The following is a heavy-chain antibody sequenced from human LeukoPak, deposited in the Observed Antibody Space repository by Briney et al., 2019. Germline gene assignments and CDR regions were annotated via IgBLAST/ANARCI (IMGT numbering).Heavy chain of an antibody. D-gene: IGHD3-10*01. CDR2: ISSNSSYI. CDR3: ARVRGENSRDAFDI. CDR1: GFTFSTYS. Sequence: GGSLRLSCAASGFTFSTYSMKWVRQAPGKGLEWVSSISSNSSYIYYADSVKGRFTISRDNAKKSLYLQMNSLRAEDTAVYYCARVRGENSRDAFDIWGQGTMATVSS. J-gene: IGHJ3*02. V-gene: IGHV3-21*01.